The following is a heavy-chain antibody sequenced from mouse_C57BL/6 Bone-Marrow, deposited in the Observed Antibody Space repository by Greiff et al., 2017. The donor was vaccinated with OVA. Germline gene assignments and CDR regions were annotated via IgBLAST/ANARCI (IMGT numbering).Heavy chain of an antibody. CDR1: GFNIKDDY. CDR2: IDPENGDT. D-gene: IGHD4-1*01. V-gene: IGHV14-4*01. J-gene: IGHJ4*01. CDR3: TTAGFYAMDY. Sequence: VQLQQSGAELVRPGASVKLSCTASGFNIKDDYMHWVKQRPEQGLEWIGWIDPENGDTEYASKFQGKATITADTSSNTAYLQLSSRTSEDTAVYYCTTAGFYAMDYWGQGTSVTVSS.